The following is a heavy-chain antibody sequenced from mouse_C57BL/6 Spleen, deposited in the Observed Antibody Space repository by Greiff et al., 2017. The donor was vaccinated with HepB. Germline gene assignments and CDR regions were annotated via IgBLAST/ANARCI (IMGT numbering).Heavy chain of an antibody. V-gene: IGHV1-69*01. J-gene: IGHJ2*01. D-gene: IGHD1-1*01. CDR3: ARSNYGSSYGFTFLDY. CDR2: IDPSDSYT. CDR1: GYTFTSYW. Sequence: QVQLQQPGAELVMPGASVKLSCKASGYTFTSYWMHWVKQRPGQGLEWIGEIDPSDSYTNYNQKFKGKSTLTVDKSSSTAYMQLSSLTSEDSAVYYCARSNYGSSYGFTFLDYWGQGTTLTVSS.